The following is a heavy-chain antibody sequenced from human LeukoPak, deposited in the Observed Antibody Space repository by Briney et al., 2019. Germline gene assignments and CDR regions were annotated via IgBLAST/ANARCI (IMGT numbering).Heavy chain of an antibody. CDR3: ARDDQLLPNYFDY. CDR2: INPNSGGT. Sequence: GASVKVSCKASGYTFTGYYMHWVRQAPGQGLEWMGWINPNSGGTNYAQKFQGRVTMTRDTSISTAYMELSRLRSDDTAVYYCARDDQLLPNYFDYWGQGTLVTVSS. D-gene: IGHD2-2*01. CDR1: GYTFTGYY. V-gene: IGHV1-2*02. J-gene: IGHJ4*02.